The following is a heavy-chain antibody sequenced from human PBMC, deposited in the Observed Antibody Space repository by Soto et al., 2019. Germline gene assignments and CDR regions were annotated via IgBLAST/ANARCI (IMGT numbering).Heavy chain of an antibody. Sequence: QVQLQQWGAGLLKPSETLSLTCAVYGGSFSGYYWSWIRQPPGKGLEWIGEINHSGSTNYNPSLKGRITISVDTSKNQFSLKLSSVTAADTAVYYCARRARYCSSTSCYAAFIDYWGQGTLVTVSS. CDR1: GGSFSGYY. CDR3: ARRARYCSSTSCYAAFIDY. J-gene: IGHJ4*02. D-gene: IGHD2-2*01. V-gene: IGHV4-34*01. CDR2: INHSGST.